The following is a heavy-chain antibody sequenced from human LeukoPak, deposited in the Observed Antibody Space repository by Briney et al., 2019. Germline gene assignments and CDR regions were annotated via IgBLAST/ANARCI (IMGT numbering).Heavy chain of an antibody. CDR1: GFTFSSYG. V-gene: IGHV3-30*02. CDR2: IRYDGSNK. Sequence: PGGSLRLSCAASGFTFSSYGMHWVRQAPGKGLEWVAFIRYDGSNKYYADSVRGRFTISRDNSRDTVHLQLNSLRPEDTAVYYCARDHYWLEYCINGVCEDTFDIWGQGTMVTVSS. J-gene: IGHJ3*02. CDR3: ARDHYWLEYCINGVCEDTFDI. D-gene: IGHD2-8*01.